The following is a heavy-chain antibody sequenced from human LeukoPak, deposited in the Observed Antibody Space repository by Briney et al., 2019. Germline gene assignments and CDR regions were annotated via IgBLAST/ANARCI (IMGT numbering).Heavy chain of an antibody. Sequence: GGSLRLSCAASGFTFSSYSMNWVRQAPGKGLEWVSYISSSSSTIYYADSVKGRFTISRDNAKNSLYLQMNSLRAEDTAVYYCARHPMTTYYYYYYMDVWGKGTTVTVSS. CDR3: ARHPMTTYYYYYYMDV. CDR1: GFTFSSYS. J-gene: IGHJ6*03. D-gene: IGHD1-14*01. CDR2: ISSSSSTI. V-gene: IGHV3-48*01.